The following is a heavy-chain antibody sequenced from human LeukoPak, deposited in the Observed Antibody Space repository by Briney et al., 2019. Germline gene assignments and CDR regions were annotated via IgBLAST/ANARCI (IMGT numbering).Heavy chain of an antibody. J-gene: IGHJ4*02. Sequence: SVKVSCKASGYSFSSYAISWVRQAPGQGLEWMGGIIPIFGTANYAQKFQGRVTITADESTSTAYMELSSLRSEDTAVYYCARAYSSGYHPSGWGQGTLVTVSS. V-gene: IGHV1-69*13. CDR1: GYSFSSYA. CDR2: IIPIFGTA. D-gene: IGHD2-15*01. CDR3: ARAYSSGYHPSG.